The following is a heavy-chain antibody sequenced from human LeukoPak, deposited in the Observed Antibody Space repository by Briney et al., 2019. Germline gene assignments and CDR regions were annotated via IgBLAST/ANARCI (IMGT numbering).Heavy chain of an antibody. CDR2: IYYSGTT. J-gene: IGHJ4*02. CDR3: TKGRGI. CDR1: GGSISNYY. V-gene: IGHV4-59*08. D-gene: IGHD3-10*01. Sequence: KASETLSLTCTVSGGSISNYYWNWIRQPPGKGLEWIGYIYYSGTTNYNPSLKSRVSMSVDTSKNQFSLKLTSVTAADTAVYYCTKGRGIWGQGTLVTVSS.